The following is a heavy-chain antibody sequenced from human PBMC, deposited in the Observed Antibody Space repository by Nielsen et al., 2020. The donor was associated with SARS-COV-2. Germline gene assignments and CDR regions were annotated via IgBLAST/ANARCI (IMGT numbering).Heavy chain of an antibody. D-gene: IGHD4-23*01. J-gene: IGHJ4*02. V-gene: IGHV3-73*01. CDR1: EFSFRSYG. CDR2: IRSYANEYAT. CDR3: SSPTVAF. Sequence: GESLKISCAVSEFSFRSYGMHWVRQASGKGLEWLGRIRSYANEYATAYAASVEGRFTVSRDDSKNTAYLQMNSLKSEDTAVYYCSSPTVAFWGQGTLVTVSS.